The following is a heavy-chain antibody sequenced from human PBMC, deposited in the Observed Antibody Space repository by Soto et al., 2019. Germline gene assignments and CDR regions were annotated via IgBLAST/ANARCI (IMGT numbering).Heavy chain of an antibody. D-gene: IGHD3-16*01. Sequence: SVKVSCKASGGTFSSYAISWVRQAPGQGLEWMGGIIPIFGTANYAQKFQGRVTITADESTSTAYMELSSLRSEDTAVYYCATNEGGAQPLAFDYWGQGTLVTVSS. CDR3: ATNEGGAQPLAFDY. CDR1: GGTFSSYA. J-gene: IGHJ4*02. CDR2: IIPIFGTA. V-gene: IGHV1-69*13.